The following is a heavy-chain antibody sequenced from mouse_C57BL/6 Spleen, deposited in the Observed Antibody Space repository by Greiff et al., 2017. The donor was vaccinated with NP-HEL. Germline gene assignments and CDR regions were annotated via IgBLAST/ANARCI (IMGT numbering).Heavy chain of an antibody. CDR2: INPNNGGT. V-gene: IGHV1-18*01. Sequence: VQLKQSGPELVKPGASVKIPCKASGYTFTDYNMDWVKQSHGKSLEWIGDINPNNGGTIYNQKFKGKATLTVDKSSSTAYMELRSLTSEDTAVYYCARGDDPFYAMDYWGQGTSVTVSS. D-gene: IGHD2-3*01. CDR3: ARGDDPFYAMDY. CDR1: GYTFTDYN. J-gene: IGHJ4*01.